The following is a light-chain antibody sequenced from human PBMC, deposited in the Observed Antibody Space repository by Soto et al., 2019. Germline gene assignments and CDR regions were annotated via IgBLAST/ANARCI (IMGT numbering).Light chain of an antibody. J-gene: IGKJ3*01. CDR3: QQYGGSPLT. CDR1: QSIGLA. Sequence: EIVLTQSPATLSLSPGERATLSCRASQSIGLAIAGYQHKPGQAPRLLIFDASQRATGIPARFRGSGSGTDFALTISRLEPEDFAVYYCQQYGGSPLTFGPGTKVDIK. CDR2: DAS. V-gene: IGKV3-11*01.